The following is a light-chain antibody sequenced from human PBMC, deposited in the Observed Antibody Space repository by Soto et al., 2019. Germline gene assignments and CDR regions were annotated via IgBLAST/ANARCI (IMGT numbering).Light chain of an antibody. CDR3: QPSGSPLFT. Sequence: ELVLTQSPGTLSLSPGERATLSCRASQSVSSRYLAWSQHIPGQAPRRLSYGASSRATGLPDRFSGSGSGPDFTLTISRLEPEDVAAYSCQPSGSPLFTGGPGTKVDIK. CDR2: GAS. CDR1: QSVSSRY. J-gene: IGKJ3*01. V-gene: IGKV3-20*01.